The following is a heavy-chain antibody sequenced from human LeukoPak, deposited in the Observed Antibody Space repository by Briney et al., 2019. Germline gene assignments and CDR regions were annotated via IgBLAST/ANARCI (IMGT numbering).Heavy chain of an antibody. V-gene: IGHV1-46*01. CDR3: ARDQEGFDY. Sequence: ASVKVSCKASGYTFTNNYIHWVRQAPGQGLEWMGMIYPRDGSTSYAQKFQGRGTVTRDTSTSTVHMELSGLRSEDTAVYYCARDQEGFDYWGQGTLVTVSS. CDR1: GYTFTNNY. J-gene: IGHJ4*02. CDR2: IYPRDGST.